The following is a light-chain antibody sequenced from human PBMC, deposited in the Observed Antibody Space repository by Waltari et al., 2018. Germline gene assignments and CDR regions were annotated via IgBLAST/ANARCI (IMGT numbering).Light chain of an antibody. CDR1: NIGSHS. J-gene: IGLJ2*01. Sequence: SYVLTQPPSVSVAPGQTATITCGGSNIGSHSVCWYQQKTGQAPVLIIHFDRDWPSAIPERCSAANSGNTATLTIGGVEAGDETDYYCQVWDSGSDRSGVVFGGGTKLTVL. CDR2: FDR. CDR3: QVWDSGSDRSGVV. V-gene: IGLV3-21*04.